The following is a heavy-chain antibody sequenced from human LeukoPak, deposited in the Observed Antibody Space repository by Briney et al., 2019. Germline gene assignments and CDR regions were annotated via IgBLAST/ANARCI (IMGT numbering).Heavy chain of an antibody. CDR3: ARDQRSGDYYFDY. CDR2: INPNSGGT. V-gene: IGHV1-2*02. CDR1: GYTFTGYY. J-gene: IGHJ4*02. Sequence: GASVTDSCKASGYTFTGYYMHWVRQAPGQGLEWMGWINPNSGGTNYAQKFQGRVTMTRDTSISTAYMELTRLRSDDTAVYYCARDQRSGDYYFDYWGQGTLVTVSS. D-gene: IGHD3-10*01.